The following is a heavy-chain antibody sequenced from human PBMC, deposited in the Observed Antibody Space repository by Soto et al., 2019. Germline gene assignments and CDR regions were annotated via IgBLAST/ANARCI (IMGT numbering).Heavy chain of an antibody. D-gene: IGHD6-13*01. Sequence: WGSLRVSCASSGFAFSTYAMTWVRQAPGKGLDWVSVISGSGGSSYYADSVKGRFTISRDNSKNTLFLQMNGLRAEDTAVYYCAKVTKRAAAGRYEYYKYGMDVWGQGTTVTVSS. J-gene: IGHJ6*02. CDR1: GFAFSTYA. V-gene: IGHV3-23*01. CDR3: AKVTKRAAAGRYEYYKYGMDV. CDR2: ISGSGGSS.